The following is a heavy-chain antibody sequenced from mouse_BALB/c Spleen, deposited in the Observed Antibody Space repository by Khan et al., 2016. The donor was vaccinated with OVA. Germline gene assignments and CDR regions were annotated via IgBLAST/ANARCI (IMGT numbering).Heavy chain of an antibody. CDR2: ITHSGST. CDR1: GYSITSDYA. J-gene: IGHJ2*01. V-gene: IGHV3-2*02. CDR3: ARGRGN. Sequence: EVQLQESGPGLVKPSQSLSLTCTVTGYSITSDYAWNWIRQFPGNKLEWMGYITHSGSTSYNPSLKSRISITRDTSKNQFFLQLNSVTTEDTATYFCARGRGNWGQGTTLTVSS.